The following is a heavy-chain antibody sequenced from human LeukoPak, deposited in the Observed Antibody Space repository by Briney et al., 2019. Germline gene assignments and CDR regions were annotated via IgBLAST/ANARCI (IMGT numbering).Heavy chain of an antibody. V-gene: IGHV3-23*01. Sequence: GGSLRLSCAASGFTFSSYAMSWVRQAPGKGLEWVSAISGSGGSTYYADSVKGRFTISRDNSKNTLYLQMHSLRAEDTAVYYCALRGMSYYYYYGMDVWGQGTTVTVSS. CDR3: ALRGMSYYYYYGMDV. CDR1: GFTFSSYA. CDR2: ISGSGGST. J-gene: IGHJ6*02. D-gene: IGHD3-16*01.